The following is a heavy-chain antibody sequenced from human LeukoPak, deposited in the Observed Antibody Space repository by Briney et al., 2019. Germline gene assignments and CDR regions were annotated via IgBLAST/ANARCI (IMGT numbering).Heavy chain of an antibody. J-gene: IGHJ4*02. CDR3: TTAGYCSSTSCRGPYQLLLYQTDY. CDR1: GFTFSDAW. CDR2: IKSKTDGGTT. D-gene: IGHD2-2*01. Sequence: GGSLRLSCAASGFTFSDAWMSWVRQAPGKGLEWVGRIKSKTDGGTTDYAAPVKGRFTISRDDSKNTLYLQMNSLKTEDTAVYYCTTAGYCSSTSCRGPYQLLLYQTDYWGQGTLVTVSS. V-gene: IGHV3-15*01.